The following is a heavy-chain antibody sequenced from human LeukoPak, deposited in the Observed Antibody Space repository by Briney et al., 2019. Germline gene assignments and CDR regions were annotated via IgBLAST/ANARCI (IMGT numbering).Heavy chain of an antibody. CDR2: IYYSGST. Sequence: SETLSLTCAVSGGSISSNSYYWGWIRQPPGKGLEWIGSIYYSGSTYYNPSLKSRVTISVDTSKNQFSLKLSSVTAADTTVYYCARTRYYYNSRSYGAPYYFDYWGQGTLVTVSS. CDR1: GGSISSNSYY. D-gene: IGHD3-10*01. CDR3: ARTRYYYNSRSYGAPYYFDY. V-gene: IGHV4-39*01. J-gene: IGHJ4*02.